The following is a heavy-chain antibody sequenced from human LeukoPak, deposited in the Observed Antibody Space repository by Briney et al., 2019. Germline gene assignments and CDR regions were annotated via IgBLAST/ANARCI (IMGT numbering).Heavy chain of an antibody. Sequence: SETLSLTCGVDGGSFSGYDWSWVRQSPGKGLEWIGEINYGGDTNYNPSLKSRVTISVDTSKNQFSLKVRSVTAADTAVCYCARGLGWKVTPMGLFYMDVWGEGATVTVFS. V-gene: IGHV4-34*01. CDR1: GGSFSGYD. J-gene: IGHJ6*03. CDR3: ARGLGWKVTPMGLFYMDV. D-gene: IGHD1-1*01. CDR2: INYGGDT.